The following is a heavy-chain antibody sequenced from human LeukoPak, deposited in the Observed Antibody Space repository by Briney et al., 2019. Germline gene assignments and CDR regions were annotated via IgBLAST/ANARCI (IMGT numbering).Heavy chain of an antibody. V-gene: IGHV4-34*01. J-gene: IGHJ3*02. CDR3: ARFGEPPLDAFDI. D-gene: IGHD3-10*01. CDR2: INHSGST. CDR1: GGSFSGYY. Sequence: PSETLSLTCAVYGGSFSGYYWSWIRQPPGKGLEWIGEINHSGSTNYNPSLKSRVTISVDTSKNQCSLKLSSVTAADTAVYYCARFGEPPLDAFDIWGQGTMVTVSS.